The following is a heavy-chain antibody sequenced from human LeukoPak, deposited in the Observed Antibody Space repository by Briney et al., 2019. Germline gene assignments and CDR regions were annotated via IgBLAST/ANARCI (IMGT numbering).Heavy chain of an antibody. J-gene: IGHJ4*02. D-gene: IGHD3-10*01. Sequence: GTSLRLSCAASGFTFSSHAMHWVRQAPGKGLEWVAVISYDGANGYYADSVKGRFTISRDNSKNTLYLQMNSLRAEDTAVYYCARYGSGSSSFDYWGQGTLVTVSS. V-gene: IGHV3-30-3*01. CDR2: ISYDGANG. CDR1: GFTFSSHA. CDR3: ARYGSGSSSFDY.